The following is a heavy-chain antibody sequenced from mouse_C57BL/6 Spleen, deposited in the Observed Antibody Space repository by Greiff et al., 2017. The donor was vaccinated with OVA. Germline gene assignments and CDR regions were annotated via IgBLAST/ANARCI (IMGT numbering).Heavy chain of an antibody. V-gene: IGHV1-61*01. CDR3: ARWGYDYGFDY. J-gene: IGHJ2*01. D-gene: IGHD2-4*01. CDR2: IYPSDSET. CDR1: GYTFTSYW. Sequence: QVKLQQPGAELVRPGSSVKLSCKASGYTFTSYWMDWVKQRPGQGLEWIGNIYPSDSETHYNQKFKDKATLTVDKSSSTAYMQLSSLTSEDSAVYYCARWGYDYGFDYWGQGTTLTVSS.